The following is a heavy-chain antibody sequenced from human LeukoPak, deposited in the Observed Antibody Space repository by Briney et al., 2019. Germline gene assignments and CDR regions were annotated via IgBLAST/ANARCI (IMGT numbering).Heavy chain of an antibody. CDR1: GYTSTALY. CDR3: ARHPGKVTNDWYFDL. Sequence: ASVKVSCKASGYTSTALYIHWVRQAPGQGLEWMGWINPNSGGGSYAQKFQGRVTMTRDTSITTAYMELSRLSSDDTAVYYCARHPGKVTNDWYFDLWGRGTLVTVSS. V-gene: IGHV1-2*02. J-gene: IGHJ2*01. D-gene: IGHD4-23*01. CDR2: INPNSGGG.